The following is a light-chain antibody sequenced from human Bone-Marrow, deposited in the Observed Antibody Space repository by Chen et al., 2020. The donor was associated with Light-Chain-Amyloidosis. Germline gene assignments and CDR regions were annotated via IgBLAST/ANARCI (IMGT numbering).Light chain of an antibody. CDR1: RGSIATNY. Sequence: NFMLTQHHSVAESPGKTVIISCTRSRGSIATNYVQWYQQRPGSSPTTVIYEDDQSPSGVPDRFSGSIDRSSNSASLTISGLKTEDEADYYCQSYQGSSQGVFGGGTKLTVL. V-gene: IGLV6-57*01. CDR3: QSYQGSSQGV. CDR2: EDD. J-gene: IGLJ3*02.